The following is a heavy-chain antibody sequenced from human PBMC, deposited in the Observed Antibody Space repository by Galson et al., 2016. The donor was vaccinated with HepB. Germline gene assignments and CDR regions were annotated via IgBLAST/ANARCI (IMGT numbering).Heavy chain of an antibody. V-gene: IGHV3-30*18. J-gene: IGHJ4*02. CDR2: ISYDGSKK. D-gene: IGHD5-12*01. CDR1: GFTFRDYG. CDR3: AKEIQDIVATTHPDY. Sequence: SLRLSCAASGFTFRDYGMHWVRQAPGKGLEWVAFISYDGSKKYYADSVKGRFTMSRDNSKNTLYLQMNSLRPEDTAMYYCAKEIQDIVATTHPDYWGQGTLVTVSS.